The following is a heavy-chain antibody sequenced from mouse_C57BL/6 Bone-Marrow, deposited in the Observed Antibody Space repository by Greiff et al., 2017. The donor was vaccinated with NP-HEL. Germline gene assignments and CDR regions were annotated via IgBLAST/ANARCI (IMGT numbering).Heavy chain of an antibody. D-gene: IGHD1-1*01. CDR1: GYTFTSYW. CDR2: IYPGSGST. J-gene: IGHJ1*03. Sequence: QVQLQQPGAELVKPGASVKMSCKASGYTFTSYWITWVKQRPGQGLEWIGDIYPGSGSTNYNEKFKSKATLTVDTSSSTAYMQLSSLTSEDSAVYYCAGGEPVTVVEGEWYFNVGGRGTGVTVTA. V-gene: IGHV1-55*01. CDR3: AGGEPVTVVEGEWYFNV.